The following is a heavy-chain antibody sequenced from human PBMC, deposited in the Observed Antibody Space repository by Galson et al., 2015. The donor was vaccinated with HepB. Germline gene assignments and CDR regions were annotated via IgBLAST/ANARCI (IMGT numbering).Heavy chain of an antibody. Sequence: SLRLSCAGSGFTLSHYAMHWVRQAPGKGLECVALRDSVKGRFAISRDNSKNTLYLQTKGLRDGDTAMYYCARSPTGAAYFDFWGQGTLVTVST. CDR3: ARSPTGAAYFDF. D-gene: IGHD1-1*01. CDR1: GFTLSHYA. J-gene: IGHJ4*02. V-gene: IGHV3-33*01.